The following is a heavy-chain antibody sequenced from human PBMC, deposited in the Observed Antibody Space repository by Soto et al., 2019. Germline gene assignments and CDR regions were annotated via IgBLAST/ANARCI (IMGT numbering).Heavy chain of an antibody. CDR2: ISAYNGNT. J-gene: IGHJ4*02. Sequence: GASVKVSCKASGYTFTSYGISWVRQAPGQGLEWMGWISAYNGNTNYAQKLRGRVTMTTDTSTSTAYMELRSLRSDDTAVYYCARDRPYYYDSSGYPYYFDYWGQGTLVTVSS. CDR3: ARDRPYYYDSSGYPYYFDY. D-gene: IGHD3-22*01. V-gene: IGHV1-18*04. CDR1: GYTFTSYG.